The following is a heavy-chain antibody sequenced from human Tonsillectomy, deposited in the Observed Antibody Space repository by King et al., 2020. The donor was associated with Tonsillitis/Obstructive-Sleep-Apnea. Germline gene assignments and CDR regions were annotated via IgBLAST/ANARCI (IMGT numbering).Heavy chain of an antibody. J-gene: IGHJ4*02. CDR1: GFTFSSYW. D-gene: IGHD5-12*01. CDR2: IKQDGSEK. CDR3: AVTLYSGTGYFDY. Sequence: VQLVESGGGLVQPGGSLRLSCAASGFTFSSYWMSWVRQAPGKGLEWVANIKQDGSEKYYVDSVKGRFTISRDNAKNSLYLQMNSLRAEDTAVYYCAVTLYSGTGYFDYWGQGTLVTVSS. V-gene: IGHV3-7*01.